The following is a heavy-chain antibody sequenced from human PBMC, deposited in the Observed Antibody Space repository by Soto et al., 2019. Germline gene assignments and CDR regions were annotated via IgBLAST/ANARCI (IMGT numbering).Heavy chain of an antibody. CDR2: IYPGDSDT. Sequence: PGESLKISCKGSGYSFTSYWIGWVRQMPGKGLEWVGIIYPGDSDTRYSPPFEGQVTISADKSIRTAYLQWSGLKASDTAMYYCARGFEYDGMDVWGQGTTVTVSS. CDR1: GYSFTSYW. D-gene: IGHD6-6*01. V-gene: IGHV5-51*01. J-gene: IGHJ6*02. CDR3: ARGFEYDGMDV.